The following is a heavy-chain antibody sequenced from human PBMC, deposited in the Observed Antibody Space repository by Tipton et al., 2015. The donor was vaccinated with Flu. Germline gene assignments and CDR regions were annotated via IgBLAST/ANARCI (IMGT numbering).Heavy chain of an antibody. CDR1: YGSMTGHY. V-gene: IGHV4-59*11. J-gene: IGHJ4*02. CDR3: ARGDSSGYYFDY. CDR2: MYHSGSS. Sequence: LRLSCTASYGSMTGHYWSWIRQPPGKGLEWIWYMYHSGSSNYNPSLKSRLTVSVDTSNFQSSLTLTSVTAADTAVYYCARGDSSGYYFDYWGLGTLVTVSS. D-gene: IGHD3-22*01.